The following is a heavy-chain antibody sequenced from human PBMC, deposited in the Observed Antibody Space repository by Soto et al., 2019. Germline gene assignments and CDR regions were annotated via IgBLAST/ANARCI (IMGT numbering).Heavy chain of an antibody. CDR3: ARSRILTGSFDY. J-gene: IGHJ4*02. D-gene: IGHD3-9*01. Sequence: TLSLTCTVSGGSISSGGYYWSWIRQHPGKGLGWIGYIYYSGSTYYNPSLKSRVTISQDTSKNQFSLKLTSVTAADTTVYYCARSRILTGSFDYWGQGTLVTVSS. CDR1: GGSISSGGYY. CDR2: IYYSGST. V-gene: IGHV4-31*03.